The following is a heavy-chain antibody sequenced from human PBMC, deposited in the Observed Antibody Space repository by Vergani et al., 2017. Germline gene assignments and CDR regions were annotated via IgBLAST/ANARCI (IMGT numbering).Heavy chain of an antibody. CDR2: IYYSGST. J-gene: IGHJ2*01. CDR3: ARGVWTYWYFDL. Sequence: QVQLQESGPRLVRPSQTLSLTCTVSGGSISSSSYYWGWIRQPPGKGLEWIGSIYYSGSTYYNPSLKRRVTISVDTSKNQFSLKLSSVTAADTAVYYCARGVWTYWYFDLWGRGTLVTVSS. CDR1: GGSISSSSYY. D-gene: IGHD3-10*01. V-gene: IGHV4-39*01.